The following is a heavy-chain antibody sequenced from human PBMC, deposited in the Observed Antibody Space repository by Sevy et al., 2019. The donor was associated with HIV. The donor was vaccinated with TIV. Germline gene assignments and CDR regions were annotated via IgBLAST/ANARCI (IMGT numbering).Heavy chain of an antibody. CDR3: ARLSKIVLDY. Sequence: SETLSLTCTVSGASISSYYWSWIRQPPGKGLGWIGYIYYSGTNYNPSLKSRVTISVDTSKNQFSLWLSSVTAADTAVYYCARLSKIVLDYWGQGTLVTVSS. D-gene: IGHD1-26*01. J-gene: IGHJ4*02. CDR1: GASISSYY. V-gene: IGHV4-59*01. CDR2: IYYSGT.